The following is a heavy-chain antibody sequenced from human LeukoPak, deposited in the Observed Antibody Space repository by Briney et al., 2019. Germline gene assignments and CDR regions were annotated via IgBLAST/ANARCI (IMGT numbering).Heavy chain of an antibody. CDR2: IFWDDDK. D-gene: IGHD2-15*01. Sequence: SGPTLVNPTQTLTLTCSFSAFSISTNGVGVGWIRQPPGKALEWLALIFWDDDKRYSPSLKSRLTITKDTSKSQVVLAMPNMDPVVTATYYCAHSQRQQHCSGGNCYYFDYWGQGTLVTVSS. V-gene: IGHV2-5*02. CDR3: AHSQRQQHCSGGNCYYFDY. J-gene: IGHJ4*02. CDR1: AFSISTNGVG.